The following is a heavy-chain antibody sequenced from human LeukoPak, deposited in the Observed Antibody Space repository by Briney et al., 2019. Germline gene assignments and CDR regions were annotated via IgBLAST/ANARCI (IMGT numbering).Heavy chain of an antibody. CDR1: GFTFSSYA. V-gene: IGHV3-33*08. CDR2: IWYDGSNK. D-gene: IGHD3-10*01. Sequence: GRSLRLSCAASGFTFSSYAMHWVRQAPGKGLEWVAVIWYDGSNKYYADSVKGRFTISRDNSKNTLYLQMNSLRAEDTAVYYCARGLASYYYGSGRPTPLDYWGQGTLVTVSS. J-gene: IGHJ4*02. CDR3: ARGLASYYYGSGRPTPLDY.